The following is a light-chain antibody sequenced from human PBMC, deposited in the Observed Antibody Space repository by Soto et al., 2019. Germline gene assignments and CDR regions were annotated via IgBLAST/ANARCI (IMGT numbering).Light chain of an antibody. CDR3: SSYSSTITRV. CDR2: DVS. V-gene: IGLV2-14*03. Sequence: QSALTQPDSVSGSPGQSITISCIGTSSDIGAYNYASWYQQHPDKAPKLIIYDVSNRPSGVSNRFSGSKSGYTASLTISGLQAEDEADYYCSSYSSTITRVFGTGTKLTVL. J-gene: IGLJ1*01. CDR1: SSDIGAYNY.